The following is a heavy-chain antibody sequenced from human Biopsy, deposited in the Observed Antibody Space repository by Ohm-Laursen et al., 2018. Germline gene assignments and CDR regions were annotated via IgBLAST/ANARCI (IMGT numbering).Heavy chain of an antibody. Sequence: ASVKVSCKPSGYTLTGYAMHWVRQAPGEGLEWIGLINPNTGATTYAQKFQGRVTMTRDTSISIAYMELSRLRSDDTAVYYCATKLTGYFHHWGQGTLVIVSS. CDR2: INPNTGAT. CDR3: ATKLTGYFHH. CDR1: GYTLTGYA. D-gene: IGHD3-9*01. J-gene: IGHJ1*01. V-gene: IGHV1-2*02.